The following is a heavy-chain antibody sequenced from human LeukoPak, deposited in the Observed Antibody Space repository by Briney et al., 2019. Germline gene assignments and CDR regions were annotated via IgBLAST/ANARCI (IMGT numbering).Heavy chain of an antibody. Sequence: SVKVSCKASGGALSSYAISWVRQAPGQGLEWMGGIIPIFGTANYAQKFQGRVTITADKSTSTAYMELSSLRSEDTAVYYCARDGDYYDSSGVYFDYWGQGTLVTVSS. CDR2: IIPIFGTA. CDR3: ARDGDYYDSSGVYFDY. J-gene: IGHJ4*02. D-gene: IGHD3-22*01. V-gene: IGHV1-69*06. CDR1: GGALSSYA.